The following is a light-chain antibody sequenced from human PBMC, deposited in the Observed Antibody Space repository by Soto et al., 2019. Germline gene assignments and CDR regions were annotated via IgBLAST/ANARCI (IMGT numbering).Light chain of an antibody. Sequence: QSVLTQPASVSGSPGQSITISCTGTSSDIGGYNYVSWYQQHPGKAPKLMIYEVVNRPPGVSNRFSGSKSGNTASLTISGLQAEDEADYYCCSYTRSITRVFGGGTKLTVL. J-gene: IGLJ2*01. CDR1: SSDIGGYNY. V-gene: IGLV2-14*01. CDR3: CSYTRSITRV. CDR2: EVV.